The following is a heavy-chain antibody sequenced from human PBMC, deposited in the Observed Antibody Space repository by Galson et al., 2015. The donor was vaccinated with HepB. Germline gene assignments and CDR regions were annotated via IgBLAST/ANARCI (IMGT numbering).Heavy chain of an antibody. CDR3: ASLETRGMTTMPFDY. CDR2: ISYDGINK. D-gene: IGHD5-24*01. Sequence: SLRLSCAASGFTFSNYAFHWVRQAPSKGLEWVALISYDGINKYYADSLKGRFTISRDKSKNTLFLQMNNMRGEDTALYYCASLETRGMTTMPFDYWGQGTLVTVSS. CDR1: GFTFSNYA. J-gene: IGHJ4*02. V-gene: IGHV3-30-3*02.